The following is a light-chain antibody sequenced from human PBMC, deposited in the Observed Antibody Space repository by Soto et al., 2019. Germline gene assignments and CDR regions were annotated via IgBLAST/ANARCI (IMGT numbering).Light chain of an antibody. CDR3: QQLETHPLT. J-gene: IGKJ5*01. CDR1: QGISSA. Sequence: AIRVTQSPSSLSASVGDTVTITCRASQGISSAFAWYQQKPGKVPRLLIYDVFNLQSGVPSRFIGSGSGTDFTLTISRLQPEDFATYYCQQLETHPLTFGQGTRLEVK. CDR2: DVF. V-gene: IGKV1-13*02.